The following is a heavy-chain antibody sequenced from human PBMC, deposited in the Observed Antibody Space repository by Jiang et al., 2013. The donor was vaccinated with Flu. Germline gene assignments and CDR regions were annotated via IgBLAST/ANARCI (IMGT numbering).Heavy chain of an antibody. CDR2: IKSETDGGTA. V-gene: IGHV3-15*01. CDR1: GFTFINAW. D-gene: IGHD2-2*01. J-gene: IGHJ4*02. Sequence: VQLLESGGGLVQPGGSLRLSCAASGFTFINAWMTWVRQAPGKGLEWVGRIKSETDGGTADYAAPVRGRFTISRDDSKNTLYLQMNSLNTEDTPVYYCTTGGSRSSTSLIWGQGTLVTVSS. CDR3: TTGGSRSSTSLI.